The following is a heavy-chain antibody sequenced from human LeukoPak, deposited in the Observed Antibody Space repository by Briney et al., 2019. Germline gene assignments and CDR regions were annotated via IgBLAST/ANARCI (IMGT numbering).Heavy chain of an antibody. J-gene: IGHJ6*03. CDR3: AKTRGTYNAYYYYMDV. D-gene: IGHD1-26*01. CDR2: ISYDGSNK. Sequence: GGSLRLSCAASGFTFSSYGMHWVRQASGKGLEWVAVISYDGSNKYYADSVKGRFTISRDNFKNTLYPQMNSLTAEDTAVYYCAKTRGTYNAYYYYMDVWGKGTTVTVSS. CDR1: GFTFSSYG. V-gene: IGHV3-30*18.